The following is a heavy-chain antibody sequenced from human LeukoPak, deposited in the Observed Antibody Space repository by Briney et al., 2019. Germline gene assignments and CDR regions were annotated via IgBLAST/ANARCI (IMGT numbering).Heavy chain of an antibody. CDR1: GVFISSSSYY. CDR3: ARQWDGSGSYRIGGYFDY. V-gene: IGHV4-39*01. J-gene: IGHJ4*02. D-gene: IGHD3-10*01. Sequence: SETLSLTCTVSGVFISSSSYYWGWLRQPPGQGLEWIGSIYYSGSTYYNPSLKSRVTISVDTSKNQFSLKLSSVTAADRAVYYCARQWDGSGSYRIGGYFDYWGQGTLVTVSS. CDR2: IYYSGST.